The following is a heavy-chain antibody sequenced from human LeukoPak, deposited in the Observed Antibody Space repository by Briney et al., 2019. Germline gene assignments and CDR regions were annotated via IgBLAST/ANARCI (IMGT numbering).Heavy chain of an antibody. CDR3: AKDPNCSGTSCYDY. Sequence: GRSLRLSCAASGFTFSSYGMHWVRQAPGKGLEWVAVISYDGSNKYYADSVKGRFTISRDNSKNTLYLQMNSLRAEDTAVYYCAKDPNCSGTSCYDYWGQGTLVTVSS. V-gene: IGHV3-30*18. J-gene: IGHJ4*02. D-gene: IGHD2-2*01. CDR1: GFTFSSYG. CDR2: ISYDGSNK.